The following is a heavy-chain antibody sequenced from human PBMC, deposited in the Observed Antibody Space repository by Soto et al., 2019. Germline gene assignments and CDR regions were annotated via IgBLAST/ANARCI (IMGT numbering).Heavy chain of an antibody. Sequence: EVQLVETGGGLIQPGGSLRLSCAASGFTVSNTYMSWVRQAPGKGLEWVSLIYSGGSTFYADSVKGRFTISRDNSKNTLFLQMNSLRAEDTAVYFCATYTSLDYWGQGTLVTVSS. V-gene: IGHV3-53*02. D-gene: IGHD2-2*02. CDR1: GFTVSNTY. J-gene: IGHJ4*02. CDR3: ATYTSLDY. CDR2: IYSGGST.